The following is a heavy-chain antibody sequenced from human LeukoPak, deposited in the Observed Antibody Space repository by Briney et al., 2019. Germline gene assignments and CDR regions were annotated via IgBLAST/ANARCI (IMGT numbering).Heavy chain of an antibody. Sequence: GGSLRLSCAASGFTFSSYGMRWVRQAPGKGLEWVAVIWYDGSNKYYADSVKGRFTISRDNSKNTLYLQMSSLRAEDTAVYYYARDIRSIAAAGYVDYWGQGALVTVSS. D-gene: IGHD6-13*01. V-gene: IGHV3-33*01. CDR2: IWYDGSNK. CDR3: ARDIRSIAAAGYVDY. CDR1: GFTFSSYG. J-gene: IGHJ4*02.